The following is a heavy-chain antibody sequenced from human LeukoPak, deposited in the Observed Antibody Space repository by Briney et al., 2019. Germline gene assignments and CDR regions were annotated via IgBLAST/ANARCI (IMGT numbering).Heavy chain of an antibody. J-gene: IGHJ4*02. D-gene: IGHD4-23*01. Sequence: GGSLRLSCAASGFTFSSYSKNWVRQAPGKGLEWVSSISSSSSYSSYTYYADSVKGRFTISRDNAKNSLYLQMDSLRAEDTAVYYCAKPRTNDYGGNFDCWGQGTLDTVSS. CDR3: AKPRTNDYGGNFDC. CDR2: ISSSSSYSSYT. CDR1: GFTFSSYS. V-gene: IGHV3-21*06.